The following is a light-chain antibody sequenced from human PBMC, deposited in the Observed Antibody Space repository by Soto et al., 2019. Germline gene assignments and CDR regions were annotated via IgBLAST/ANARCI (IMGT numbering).Light chain of an antibody. Sequence: QSVLTQPPSASGSPGQSVTISCTGTSSDIGGYNSVSWYQQHPGKAPELMIYEVSERPSGVPDRFSASKSGDTASLTVSGLQAVDVADYYCGSYAGNNNFVFGTGTKVTVL. V-gene: IGLV2-8*01. J-gene: IGLJ1*01. CDR1: SSDIGGYNS. CDR3: GSYAGNNNFV. CDR2: EVS.